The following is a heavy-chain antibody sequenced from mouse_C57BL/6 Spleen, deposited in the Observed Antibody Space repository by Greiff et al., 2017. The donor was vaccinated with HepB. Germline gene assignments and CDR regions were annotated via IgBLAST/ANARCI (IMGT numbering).Heavy chain of an antibody. D-gene: IGHD2-2*01. J-gene: IGHJ4*01. V-gene: IGHV1-53*01. CDR3: ARGIYYGYDAYAMDY. CDR1: GYTFTSYW. CDR2: INPSNGGT. Sequence: VQLQQPGTELVKPGASVKLSCKASGYTFTSYWMHWVKQRPGQGLEWIGNINPSNGGTNYNEKFKSKATLTVDKSSSTAYMQLSSLTSEDSAVYYCARGIYYGYDAYAMDYWGQGTSVTVSS.